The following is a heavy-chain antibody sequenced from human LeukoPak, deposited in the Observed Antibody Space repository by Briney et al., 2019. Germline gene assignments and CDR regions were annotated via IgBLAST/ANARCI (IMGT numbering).Heavy chain of an antibody. D-gene: IGHD6-19*01. CDR3: ARQGGAWYAFDY. CDR1: GFTFSSYS. V-gene: IGHV3-21*04. Sequence: GSLRLSCAASGFTFSSYSMNWVRQAPGKGLEWVSSISSSSSYIYYADSVKGRFTISRDNAKNSLYLQMNSLRAEDTAVYFCARQGGAWYAFDYWGQGTLVTVSS. J-gene: IGHJ4*02. CDR2: ISSSSSYI.